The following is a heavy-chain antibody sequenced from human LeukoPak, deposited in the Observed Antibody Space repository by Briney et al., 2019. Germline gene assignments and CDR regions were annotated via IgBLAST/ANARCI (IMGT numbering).Heavy chain of an antibody. Sequence: SETLSLTCTVSGGSISSYYWSWIRQPAGKGLEWIGRIYTSGSTNYNPSLKSRVTMSVDTSKNQFSLKLSSVTAADTAVYYCARDQGSSWPWDWFDPWGQETLVTVSS. J-gene: IGHJ5*02. CDR1: GGSISSYY. V-gene: IGHV4-4*07. D-gene: IGHD6-13*01. CDR3: ARDQGSSWPWDWFDP. CDR2: IYTSGST.